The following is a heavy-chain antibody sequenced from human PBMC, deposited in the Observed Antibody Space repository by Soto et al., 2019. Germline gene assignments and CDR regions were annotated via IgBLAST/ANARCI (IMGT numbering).Heavy chain of an antibody. CDR2: ISYDGSNK. CDR3: ARVVSGHFDY. V-gene: IGHV3-30-3*01. Sequence: QVQLVESGGGVVQPGRSLRLSCAASGFTFSSYAMNWVRQAPGKGLEWVTVISYDGSNKYYADPVKGRFTISRDNSKKTLYVQMNSLRAEDTAVYYCARVVSGHFDYWGQGTLVTVSS. J-gene: IGHJ4*02. CDR1: GFTFSSYA. D-gene: IGHD1-26*01.